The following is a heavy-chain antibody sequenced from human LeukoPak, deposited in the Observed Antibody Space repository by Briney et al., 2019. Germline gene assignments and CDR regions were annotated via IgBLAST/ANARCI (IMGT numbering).Heavy chain of an antibody. CDR1: GGTFSSYA. D-gene: IGHD6-13*01. CDR2: IIPIFGTA. CDR3: ARDLAPLAAAGSPYFDY. Sequence: GASVTVSCTASGGTFSSYAISWVRQPPGQGLEWMGGIIPIFGTANYAQKFQGRVTITADESTSTAYMELSSLRSEDTAVYYCARDLAPLAAAGSPYFDYWGQGTLVTVSS. J-gene: IGHJ4*02. V-gene: IGHV1-69*13.